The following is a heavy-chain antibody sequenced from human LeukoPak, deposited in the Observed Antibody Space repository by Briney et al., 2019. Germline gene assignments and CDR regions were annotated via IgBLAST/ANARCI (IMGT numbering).Heavy chain of an antibody. J-gene: IGHJ5*02. CDR1: GFTFEDYA. Sequence: GGSLRLSCAPSGFTFEDYAMNWVRQAPGKGLEWVGLITSKAYGGTSELAASVKGSFSISRDESKPIAYLQMNSLKPEDTGVYYCSREVERGGSYWGGESWGQGTLVTVSS. V-gene: IGHV3-49*04. D-gene: IGHD2-15*01. CDR2: ITSKAYGGTS. CDR3: SREVERGGSYWGGES.